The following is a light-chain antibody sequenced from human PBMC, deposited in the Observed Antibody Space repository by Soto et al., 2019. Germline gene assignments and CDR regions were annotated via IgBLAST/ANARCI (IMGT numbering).Light chain of an antibody. Sequence: QSALTQPASVSGSPGQSITISCTGTSGDIGGYNYVSWYQQHPGKAPKLQLSEVTNRPSGVSNRFSGSKSGNTASLTISGLQAEDEADYYCSSYTTNITPVVFGGGTKVTVL. CDR1: SGDIGGYNY. V-gene: IGLV2-14*01. CDR3: SSYTTNITPVV. J-gene: IGLJ2*01. CDR2: EVT.